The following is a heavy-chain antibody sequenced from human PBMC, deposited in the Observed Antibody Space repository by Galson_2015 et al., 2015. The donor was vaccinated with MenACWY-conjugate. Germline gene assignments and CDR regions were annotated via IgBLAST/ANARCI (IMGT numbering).Heavy chain of an antibody. J-gene: IGHJ4*02. CDR1: GFTFSNYA. Sequence: SLRLSCAASGFTFSNYAMTWVRQAPGKGLEWVSEISKSGDSTNYADPVKGRFTISRDNSRNTLFLQMNSLRAEDTAVYYCAKGSWEYSWGQGTLVTVSS. CDR2: ISKSGDST. D-gene: IGHD1-26*01. CDR3: AKGSWEYS. V-gene: IGHV3-23*01.